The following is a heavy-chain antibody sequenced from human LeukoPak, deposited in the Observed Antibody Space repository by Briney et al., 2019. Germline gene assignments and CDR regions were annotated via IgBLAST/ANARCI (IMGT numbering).Heavy chain of an antibody. D-gene: IGHD6-19*01. Sequence: PSETLSLTCTVSGGSINNYYWSWTRQPPGKGLEWIGNVYYSGSTNYNPSLKSRVTISLDTSKNQFSLKLSSVTAADTAVYYCVRGSGWYYYWGQGTLVTASS. J-gene: IGHJ4*02. V-gene: IGHV4-59*01. CDR3: VRGSGWYYY. CDR1: GGSINNYY. CDR2: VYYSGST.